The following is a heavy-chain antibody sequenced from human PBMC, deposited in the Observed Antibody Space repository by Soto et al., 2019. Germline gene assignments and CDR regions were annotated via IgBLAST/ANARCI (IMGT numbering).Heavy chain of an antibody. V-gene: IGHV4-59*01. Sequence: ETLSPTCTVSGGSTTSDYWICIRQPPGKGLEWLGYIFHSLGAKYNPSLGSRGTISLDTSKNQLSLSLRSVTAADTAIYFCVRDLNGSGDYWGQGTLVTVSS. CDR2: IFHSLGA. J-gene: IGHJ4*02. CDR1: GGSTTSDY. D-gene: IGHD3-10*01. CDR3: VRDLNGSGDY.